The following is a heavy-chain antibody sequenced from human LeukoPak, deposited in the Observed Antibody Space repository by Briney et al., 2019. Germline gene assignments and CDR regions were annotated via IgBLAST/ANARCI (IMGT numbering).Heavy chain of an antibody. J-gene: IGHJ5*02. CDR3: ARAGRISSNWFDP. D-gene: IGHD2-15*01. Sequence: ASVKVSRKASGYTFTGYYMHWVRQAPGQGLEWMGWINPNSGGTNYAQRFQGRVTMTRDTSISTAYMELSRLRSDDTAVYYCARAGRISSNWFDPWGQGTLVTVSS. CDR2: INPNSGGT. V-gene: IGHV1-2*02. CDR1: GYTFTGYY.